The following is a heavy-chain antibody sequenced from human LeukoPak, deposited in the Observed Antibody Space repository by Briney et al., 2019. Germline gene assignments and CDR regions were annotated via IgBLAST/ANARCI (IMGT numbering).Heavy chain of an antibody. Sequence: PGGSLRLSRAASGFASSSFWMGGGRQAPGKGLEWVANIKGDESARHQADSVKGRFTISRDNTRNSLYLQMTNLRGDDTAVYYCARDVLGILDDRVEESLVTVSS. D-gene: IGHD5-18*01. CDR1: GFASSSFW. CDR2: IKGDESAR. J-gene: IGHJ4*02. V-gene: IGHV3-7*01. CDR3: ARDVLGILDD.